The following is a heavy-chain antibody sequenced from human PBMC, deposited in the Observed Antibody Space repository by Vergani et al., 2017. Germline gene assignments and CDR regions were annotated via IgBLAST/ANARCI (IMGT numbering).Heavy chain of an antibody. CDR3: AKKGGSLYYYGVDV. Sequence: QEQLLQSGGGVVQPGGSLRLSCIGSGYTFGHFDMHWVRQAPGKGLAWVAFIRYDGSNPQYIDSVKGRFTISRDNSKDTLFLQMNGLRPAETGTYFCAKKGGSLYYYGVDVWGQGTTITVSS. CDR1: GYTFGHFD. J-gene: IGHJ6*02. V-gene: IGHV3-30*02. D-gene: IGHD1-26*01. CDR2: IRYDGSNP.